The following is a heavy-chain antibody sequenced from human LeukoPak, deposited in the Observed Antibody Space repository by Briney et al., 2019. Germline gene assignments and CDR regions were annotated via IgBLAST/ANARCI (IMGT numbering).Heavy chain of an antibody. CDR1: GFTFGDYA. D-gene: IGHD6-19*01. J-gene: IGHJ5*02. CDR2: IRSIAYGGTT. Sequence: GGSLRLACTAAGFTFGDYAMSWFRQAPGEGLGWVGFIRSIAYGGTTEYAASVKGRFTISRDDSKSIDSLQMTTLRAEDTAVYYCARGAGIYYTTGWTGWFDPWGQGTLVTVTS. V-gene: IGHV3-49*03. CDR3: ARGAGIYYTTGWTGWFDP.